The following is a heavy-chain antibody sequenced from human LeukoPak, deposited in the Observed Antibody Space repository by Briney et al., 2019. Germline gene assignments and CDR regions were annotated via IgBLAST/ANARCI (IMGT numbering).Heavy chain of an antibody. CDR1: GYTFTGYY. CDR2: INPNSGGT. CDR3: ARGPSCSGGSCYSFLYYYYGMGV. V-gene: IGHV1-2*02. J-gene: IGHJ6*02. D-gene: IGHD2-15*01. Sequence: ASVKVCCKASGYTFTGYYMHWVRQAPGQGLEWMGWINPNSGGTNYAQKFQGRVTMTRDTSISTAYMELSRLRSDDTAVYYCARGPSCSGGSCYSFLYYYYGMGVWGQGTTVTVSS.